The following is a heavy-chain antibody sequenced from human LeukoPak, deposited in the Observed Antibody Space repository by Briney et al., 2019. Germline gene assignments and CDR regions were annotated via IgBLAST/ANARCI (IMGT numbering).Heavy chain of an antibody. CDR3: ARACPSGSNCYFGFDI. D-gene: IGHD2-21*02. J-gene: IGHJ3*02. CDR2: IYYSGST. CDR1: GFTFIIYN. V-gene: IGHV4-59*01. Sequence: GSLRLSCTASGFTFIIYNMNWIRQPPGKGLEWIGYIYYSGSTNYNPSLKSRVTISVDTSKNQFSLKLSSVTAADTAVYYCARACPSGSNCYFGFDIWGQGTMVTVSS.